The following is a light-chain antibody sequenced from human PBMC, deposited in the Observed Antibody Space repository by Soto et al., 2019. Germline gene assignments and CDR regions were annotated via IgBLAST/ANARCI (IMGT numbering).Light chain of an antibody. CDR1: QTINNN. J-gene: IGKJ4*01. CDR3: QQRSNWPPLT. CDR2: GIS. Sequence: EVVVTQSPSTLSVSLGQRATLSCRTSQTINNNLAWYRQKPGQAPSLLIYGISTRATGLPARFSGAGSGTEFTLTISSLQAEDSALYYCQQRSNWPPLTFGGGTKVEIK. V-gene: IGKV3-15*01.